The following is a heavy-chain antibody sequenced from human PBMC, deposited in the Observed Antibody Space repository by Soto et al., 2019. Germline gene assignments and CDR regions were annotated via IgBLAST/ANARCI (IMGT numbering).Heavy chain of an antibody. D-gene: IGHD3-3*01. V-gene: IGHV3-23*01. CDR2: LSGNSGTT. CDR1: GFTFSSYA. Sequence: EVQLLESGGALVQPGGSLRLSCAASGFTFSSYAMTWVRQAPGKGLEWVSALSGNSGTTYSADSVKGRFTISRDNSRNRLHLPMSSLRAADTALYICAKDSKCTIFSANDIWGQGTLVTVSS. J-gene: IGHJ4*02. CDR3: AKDSKCTIFSANDI.